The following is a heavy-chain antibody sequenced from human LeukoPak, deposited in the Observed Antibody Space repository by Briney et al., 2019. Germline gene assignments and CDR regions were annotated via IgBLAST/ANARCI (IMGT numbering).Heavy chain of an antibody. J-gene: IGHJ4*02. CDR2: IAYDGSRA. CDR3: AKDRARGYGYGLPIDY. D-gene: IGHD5-18*01. Sequence: GGSLRLSCAGSGFTFGGYGMHWFRQTPGKGLEWVAVIAYDGSRAFYADSVKGRFTISRDNSKNTMSVQMDDLRAEDTAVYYCAKDRARGYGYGLPIDYWGQGTLVTVSS. V-gene: IGHV3-33*03. CDR1: GFTFGGYG.